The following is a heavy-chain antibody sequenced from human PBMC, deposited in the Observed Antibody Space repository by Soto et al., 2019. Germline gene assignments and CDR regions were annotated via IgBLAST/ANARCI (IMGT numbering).Heavy chain of an antibody. D-gene: IGHD2-15*01. J-gene: IGHJ4*02. CDR2: INPSGGST. CDR3: ARAGGFCSGGSCYEFDY. Sequence: ASVKVSCKASGYTFTSYYMHWVRQAPGQGLEWMGIINPSGGSTSYAQKFQGRVTITRDTSASTVYMELSSLRSEDTAVYYCARAGGFCSGGSCYEFDYWGQGTLVTVSS. CDR1: GYTFTSYY. V-gene: IGHV1-46*01.